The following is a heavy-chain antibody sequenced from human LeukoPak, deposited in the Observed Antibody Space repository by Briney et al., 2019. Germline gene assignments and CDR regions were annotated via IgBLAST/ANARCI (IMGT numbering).Heavy chain of an antibody. V-gene: IGHV1-18*01. CDR1: GYTFTSYG. Sequence: ASVKVSCKASGYTFTSYGISWVRQAPGQGLEWMGWISAYNGNTNYAQKLQGRVTMTTDTSTSTAYMELGSLRSDDTAVYYCARPYYYSGSLYYFDYWGQGTLVTVSS. CDR3: ARPYYYSGSLYYFDY. J-gene: IGHJ4*02. CDR2: ISAYNGNT. D-gene: IGHD1-26*01.